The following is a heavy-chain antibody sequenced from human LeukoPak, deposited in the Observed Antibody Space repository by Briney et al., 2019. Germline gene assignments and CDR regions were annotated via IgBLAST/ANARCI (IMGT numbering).Heavy chain of an antibody. CDR3: ARVITAIDCSSTSCSPPYYYYYYMDV. D-gene: IGHD2-2*01. CDR2: MNPHSGNT. V-gene: IGHV1-8*03. J-gene: IGHJ6*03. Sequence: ASVKVSCKASGYIFTNYDINWVRQATGQGLEWMGWMNPHSGNTGYAQKFQGRVTITRNTSISTAYMELSSLRSEDTAVYYCARVITAIDCSSTSCSPPYYYYYYMDVWGKGTTVTVSS. CDR1: GYIFTNYD.